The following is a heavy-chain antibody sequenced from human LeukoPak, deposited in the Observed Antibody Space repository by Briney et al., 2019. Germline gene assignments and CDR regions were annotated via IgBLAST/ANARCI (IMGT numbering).Heavy chain of an antibody. J-gene: IGHJ2*01. D-gene: IGHD7-27*01. Sequence: PSETLSLTCTVSGCSISKYYLGWIRQPPGQGLEWIGYIYYSGSTNYNPSLKSRVTISVDTSRNQFSLKLSSVTAADTAGYYCARGWGYFDLWGRDTLVTVSS. CDR2: IYYSGST. CDR1: GCSISKYY. CDR3: ARGWGYFDL. V-gene: IGHV4-59*01.